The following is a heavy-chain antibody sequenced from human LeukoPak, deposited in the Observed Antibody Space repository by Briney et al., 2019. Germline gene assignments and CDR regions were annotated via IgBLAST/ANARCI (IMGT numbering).Heavy chain of an antibody. V-gene: IGHV1-2*02. J-gene: IGHJ4*02. CDR2: INPNTGGT. Sequence: ASVKVSCKASGYTFTGYYMHRVRQAPGQGLEWMRWINPNTGGTNYAQKFQGRVTMTRDTSISTAYMELSRLRSDDTAVYYCARAIIMVRGVDYWGQGTLVTVSS. CDR1: GYTFTGYY. CDR3: ARAIIMVRGVDY. D-gene: IGHD3-10*01.